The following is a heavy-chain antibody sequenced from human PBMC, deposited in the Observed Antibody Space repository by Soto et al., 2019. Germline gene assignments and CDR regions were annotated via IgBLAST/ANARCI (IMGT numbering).Heavy chain of an antibody. CDR1: GFTFSNYG. Sequence: QVQLVESGGGVVQPGRSLRLSCATSGFTFSNYGMHWVRQAPGKGLEWVAVTRHDGTNKYYADSVKGGFTISRDNSKNTVHLQMNILSGEDTAVYYGARELSGPLDDWGEGTLGTVSS. CDR2: TRHDGTNK. CDR3: ARELSGPLDD. V-gene: IGHV3-33*01. J-gene: IGHJ4*02.